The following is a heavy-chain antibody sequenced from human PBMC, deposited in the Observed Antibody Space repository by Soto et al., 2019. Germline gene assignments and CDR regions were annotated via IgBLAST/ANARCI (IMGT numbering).Heavy chain of an antibody. V-gene: IGHV1-69*13. CDR3: ARIVVITTYYYYGMDV. D-gene: IGHD3-22*01. J-gene: IGHJ6*02. Sequence: SVKVSCKASGGTFSSYAISWVRQAPGQGLEWMGGIIPIFGTANYAQKFQGRVTITADESTSTAYMELSSLRSEDTAVYYCARIVVITTYYYYGMDVWGQGTTVTVSS. CDR1: GGTFSSYA. CDR2: IIPIFGTA.